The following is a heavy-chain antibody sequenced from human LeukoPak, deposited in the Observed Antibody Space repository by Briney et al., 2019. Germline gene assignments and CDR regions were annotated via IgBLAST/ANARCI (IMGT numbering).Heavy chain of an antibody. V-gene: IGHV1-24*01. CDR3: ATARHIVGATTVSWFDP. J-gene: IGHJ5*02. CDR2: FDPEDGET. Sequence: ASVKVSCKVSGYTLTELSMHWVRQAPGKGLEWMGGFDPEDGETIYAQKFQGRVTMTEDTSTDTAYMELSSLRSEDTAVYYCATARHIVGATTVSWFDPWGQGTLVTVSS. D-gene: IGHD1-26*01. CDR1: GYTLTELS.